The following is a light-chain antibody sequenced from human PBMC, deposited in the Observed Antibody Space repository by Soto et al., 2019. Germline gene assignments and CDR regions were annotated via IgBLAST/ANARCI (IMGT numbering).Light chain of an antibody. J-gene: IGKJ2*01. V-gene: IGKV3-15*01. CDR1: QSVSSN. CDR3: QQYNNWPHT. Sequence: EIVMTQSPATLSVSPGERATLSCRASQSVSSNLAWYQQKPGQAPRLLIYGASTRATGIPARFIGSGSGTEFTRTISSLQSEDFAVYYCQQYNNWPHTFGQGTKLEIK. CDR2: GAS.